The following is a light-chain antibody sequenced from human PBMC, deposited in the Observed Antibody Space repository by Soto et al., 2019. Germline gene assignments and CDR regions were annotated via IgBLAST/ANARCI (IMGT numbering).Light chain of an antibody. Sequence: DTEMTHCPSSLSAPIGAKATTPHPPSQSISYYLNWYQQKPGKAPKLLISGASSLQTWVRSRFSGSGSGTDFTHTISSLQPEHFATYYCQKSYSTPPGTFGPGTKVDIK. CDR3: QKSYSTPPGT. CDR2: GAS. J-gene: IGKJ3*01. V-gene: IGKV1-39*01. CDR1: QSISYY.